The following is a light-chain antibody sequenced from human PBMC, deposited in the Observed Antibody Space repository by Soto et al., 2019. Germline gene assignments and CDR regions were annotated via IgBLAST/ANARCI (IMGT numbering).Light chain of an antibody. CDR1: QSISSW. CDR2: KAS. J-gene: IGKJ3*01. V-gene: IGKV1-5*03. Sequence: DIQMTQSPSTLSASVGDRVTITCRASQSISSWLAWYQQKPGKAPKLLIYKASSLESGVPSRFSGSGSGTEFTLTISSLQPDDFATYFCQQYSGYPFTCGPGTKVDIK. CDR3: QQYSGYPFT.